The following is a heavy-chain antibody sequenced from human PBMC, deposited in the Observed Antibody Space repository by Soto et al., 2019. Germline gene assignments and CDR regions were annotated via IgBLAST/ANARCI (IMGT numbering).Heavy chain of an antibody. CDR3: ARDKIGTYSIDF. CDR1: GFSFSAYG. D-gene: IGHD1-26*01. Sequence: GGSLRLSCAASGFSFSAYGINWVRQAPGKGLEWISYIGSASGIVYYADSAEGRFTISRDNAKSSLYLQMNSLRDEDTAIYYCARDKIGTYSIDFWGLGTLVTVSS. CDR2: IGSASGIV. J-gene: IGHJ4*02. V-gene: IGHV3-48*02.